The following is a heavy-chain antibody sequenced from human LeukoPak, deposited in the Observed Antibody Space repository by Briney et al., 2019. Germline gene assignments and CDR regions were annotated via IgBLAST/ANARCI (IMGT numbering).Heavy chain of an antibody. J-gene: IGHJ4*02. CDR2: IGGSGGST. CDR1: GFTFSSYA. CDR3: AKDVRASGSPYFDY. V-gene: IGHV3-23*01. Sequence: GGSLRLSCAASGFTFSSYAMSWVRQAPGKGLEWVSAIGGSGGSTYYADSVKGRFTISRDNSKNTLYLQMNSLRAEDTAVYYCAKDVRASGSPYFDYWGKGTLVTVSS. D-gene: IGHD3-22*01.